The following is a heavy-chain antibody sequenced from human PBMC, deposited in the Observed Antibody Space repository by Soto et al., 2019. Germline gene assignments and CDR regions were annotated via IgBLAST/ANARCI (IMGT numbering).Heavy chain of an antibody. CDR2: IIPIFGTA. D-gene: IGHD2-2*01. Sequence: QVQLVQSGAEVKKPGSSVKVSCKASGGTFSSYAISWVRQAPGQGLEWMGGIIPIFGTANYAQKFQGRVTITADESTSTAYMELSSLRSEDTAVYYCARADIVVVPAATPYYCCGMDVWGLGTSVTVST. V-gene: IGHV1-69*01. CDR1: GGTFSSYA. CDR3: ARADIVVVPAATPYYCCGMDV. J-gene: IGHJ6*04.